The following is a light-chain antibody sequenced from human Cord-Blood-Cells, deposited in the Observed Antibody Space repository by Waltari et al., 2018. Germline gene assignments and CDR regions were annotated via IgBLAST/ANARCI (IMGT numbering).Light chain of an antibody. CDR1: TGINVGTSR. J-gene: IGLJ3*02. V-gene: IGLV5-45*01. Sequence: QAVLTQPPSLSASPGASASLTSTLRTGINVGTSRIYCYTHMPGSPPQYLLRYKSDSDKQQGSGVPSRFSGSKDASANAGILLSCGLQSEDEADYYCMMWHSSAWVFGGGTKLTVL. CDR2: YKSDSDK. CDR3: MMWHSSAWV.